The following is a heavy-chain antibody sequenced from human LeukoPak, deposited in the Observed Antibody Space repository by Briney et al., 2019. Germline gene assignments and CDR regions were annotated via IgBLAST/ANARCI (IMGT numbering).Heavy chain of an antibody. V-gene: IGHV3-9*01. CDR3: AKDYYDSSGYYLDY. J-gene: IGHJ4*02. CDR1: GFTFSSNG. D-gene: IGHD3-22*01. Sequence: GGSLRLSCAASGFTFSSNGMNWVRQAPGKGLEWVSGISWNSGSIGYADSVKGRFTISRDNAKNSLYLQMNSLRAEDTALYYCAKDYYDSSGYYLDYWGQGTLVTVPS. CDR2: ISWNSGSI.